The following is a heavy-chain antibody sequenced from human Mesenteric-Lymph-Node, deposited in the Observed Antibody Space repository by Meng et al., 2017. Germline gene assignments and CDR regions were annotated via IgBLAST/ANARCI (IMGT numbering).Heavy chain of an antibody. J-gene: IGHJ4*02. CDR2: IRQDGSDK. Sequence: ESLKISCAASGFAFSSYWMTWVRQAPGKGLEWVAHIRQDGSDKNYVDSVKCRFTISRDNAKNSVFLQMSSLRAEDTDVYYCGGGAGWIFDFWGQGALVTVSS. CDR1: GFAFSSYW. CDR3: GGGAGWIFDF. D-gene: IGHD6-19*01. V-gene: IGHV3-7*01.